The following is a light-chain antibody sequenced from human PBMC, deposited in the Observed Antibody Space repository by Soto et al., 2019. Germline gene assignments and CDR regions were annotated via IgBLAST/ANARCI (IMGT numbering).Light chain of an antibody. J-gene: IGKJ1*01. Sequence: ETVLTQSPASPSVSPGIIVTLSCRASQNVISTLTWYQQKPGQAPRFLISGASTRATGIPARFSGRGFGTEFTLTISILQSEDFAVYYCHHYNNLPRTFSQGTKLDIK. CDR2: GAS. CDR3: HHYNNLPRT. V-gene: IGKV3-15*01. CDR1: QNVIST.